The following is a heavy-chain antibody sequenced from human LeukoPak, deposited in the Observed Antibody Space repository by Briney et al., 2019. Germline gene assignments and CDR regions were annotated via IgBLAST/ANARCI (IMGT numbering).Heavy chain of an antibody. V-gene: IGHV4-34*01. CDR1: GGSFSGYY. CDR3: ARGDYDILTGYPIPTYYFDY. Sequence: PSETLSLTCAVYGGSFSGYYWSWIRQPPGKGLEWIGEINHSGSTNYNPSLKSRVTISVDTSKNQFSLKLSSVTAADTAVYYCARGDYDILTGYPIPTYYFDYWGQGTLVTVSS. D-gene: IGHD3-9*01. J-gene: IGHJ4*02. CDR2: INHSGST.